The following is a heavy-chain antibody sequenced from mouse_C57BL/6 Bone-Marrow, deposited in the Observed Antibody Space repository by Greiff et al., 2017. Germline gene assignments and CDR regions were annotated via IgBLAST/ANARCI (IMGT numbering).Heavy chain of an antibody. CDR2: IDPENGDT. J-gene: IGHJ3*01. D-gene: IGHD2-4*01. V-gene: IGHV14-4*01. Sequence: EVQLQESGAELVRPGASVKLSCTASGFNIKDDYMHWVKQRPEQGLEWIGWIDPENGDTEYASKFQGKATITADTSSNTAYLQLSSLTSEDPAVYYCTTDDDYDRAWFAYWGQGTLVTVSA. CDR3: TTDDDYDRAWFAY. CDR1: GFNIKDDY.